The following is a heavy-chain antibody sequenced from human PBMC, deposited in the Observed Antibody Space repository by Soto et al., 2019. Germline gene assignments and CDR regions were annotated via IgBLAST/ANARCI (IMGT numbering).Heavy chain of an antibody. D-gene: IGHD5-12*01. CDR3: ARVRIVATSRMKENWFAP. V-gene: IGHV1-3*01. Sequence: ASVKVSCKASGYTFTSYAMHWVRQAPGQRLEWMGWINAGNGNTKYSQKFQGRVTITRDTSASTAYMELSSLRSEDTAVYYCARVRIVATSRMKENWFAPWGQGTLVTVSS. CDR2: INAGNGNT. J-gene: IGHJ5*02. CDR1: GYTFTSYA.